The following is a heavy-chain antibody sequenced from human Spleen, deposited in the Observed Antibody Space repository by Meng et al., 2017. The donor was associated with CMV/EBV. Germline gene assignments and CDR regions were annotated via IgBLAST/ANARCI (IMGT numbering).Heavy chain of an antibody. CDR1: GFTFGDYT. CDR3: ARDPPVLRFLERLPNSYGMDV. J-gene: IGHJ6*02. D-gene: IGHD3-3*01. CDR2: IRSKAYGGTT. V-gene: IGHV3-49*04. Sequence: GESLKISCTASGFTFGDYTLSWVRQAPGKGLEWVSFIRSKAYGGTTDYAASVKGRFTISRDDSKSIAYLQMNSLKTEDTAVYYCARDPPVLRFLERLPNSYGMDVWGQGTTVTVSS.